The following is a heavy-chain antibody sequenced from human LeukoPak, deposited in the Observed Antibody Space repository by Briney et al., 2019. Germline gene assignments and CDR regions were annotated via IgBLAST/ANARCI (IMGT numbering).Heavy chain of an antibody. CDR1: GFTFSSYE. Sequence: GGSLRLSCAASGFTFSSYEMNWVRQAPGKGLEWVSYIRSSGSTIYYADSVKGRFTISRDNAKNSLYLQMNSLRAEDTAVYYCARRVGATFDYWGQGTLVTVSS. V-gene: IGHV3-48*03. J-gene: IGHJ4*02. CDR2: IRSSGSTI. D-gene: IGHD1-26*01. CDR3: ARRVGATFDY.